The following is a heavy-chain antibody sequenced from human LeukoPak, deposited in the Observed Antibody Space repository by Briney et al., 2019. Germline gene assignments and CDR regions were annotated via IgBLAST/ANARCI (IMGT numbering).Heavy chain of an antibody. D-gene: IGHD2-15*01. CDR1: GFTFSSYA. J-gene: IGHJ4*02. Sequence: GGSLRLSCAASGFTFSSYAMHWVRQAPGKGLEWVAVISYDGSNKYYADSVKGRFTISRDNSKNTLYLQMNSLRAEDTAVYYCARDGPGRVGSGPYYWGQGTLVTVSS. CDR2: ISYDGSNK. V-gene: IGHV3-30*14. CDR3: ARDGPGRVGSGPYY.